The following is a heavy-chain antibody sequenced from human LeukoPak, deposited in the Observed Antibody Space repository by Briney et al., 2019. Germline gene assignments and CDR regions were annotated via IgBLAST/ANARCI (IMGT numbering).Heavy chain of an antibody. CDR1: GFTFSSYS. CDR3: ASIPYDYVWGSYRYPNDAFDI. D-gene: IGHD3-16*02. CDR2: ISSISSYI. J-gene: IGHJ3*02. V-gene: IGHV3-21*01. Sequence: GGSLRLSCAASGFTFSSYSMNWVRQAPGKGLEWVSCISSISSYIYYADSVKGRFTISRDNAKNSLYLQMNSLRAEDTAVYYCASIPYDYVWGSYRYPNDAFDIWGQGTMVTVSS.